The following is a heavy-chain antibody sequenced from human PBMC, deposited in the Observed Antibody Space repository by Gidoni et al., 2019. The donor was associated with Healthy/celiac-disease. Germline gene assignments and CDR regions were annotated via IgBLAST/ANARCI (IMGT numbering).Heavy chain of an antibody. CDR2: ISAYNGNT. V-gene: IGHV1-18*01. J-gene: IGHJ6*02. Sequence: QVQLVQSGAEVKKPGASVKVSCKASGYTFTSYGISWVRQAPGQGLEWMGWISAYNGNTNYAQKLQGRVTMTTDTSTSTAYMELRSLRSDDTAVYYCAREADYDFWSGYFNYYGMDVWGQGTTVTVSS. CDR3: AREADYDFWSGYFNYYGMDV. CDR1: GYTFTSYG. D-gene: IGHD3-3*01.